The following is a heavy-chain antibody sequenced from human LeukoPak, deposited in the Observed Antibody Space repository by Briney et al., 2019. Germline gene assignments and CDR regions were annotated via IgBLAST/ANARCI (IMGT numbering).Heavy chain of an antibody. CDR1: GFTFSSYS. Sequence: PGGSLRLSCAASGFTFSSYSMNWVRQAPGKGLEWVSSISSSSSYIYYADSVKGRFTISRDNAKNSLYLQMNSLRAEDTAVYYCVTDDSSGYYPAEDDAFDIWGQGTMVTVSS. D-gene: IGHD3-22*01. J-gene: IGHJ3*02. CDR3: VTDDSSGYYPAEDDAFDI. V-gene: IGHV3-21*01. CDR2: ISSSSSYI.